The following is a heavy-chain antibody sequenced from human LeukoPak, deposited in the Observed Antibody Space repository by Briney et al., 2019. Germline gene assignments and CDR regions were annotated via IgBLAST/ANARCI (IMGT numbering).Heavy chain of an antibody. CDR2: ISGNGGSP. J-gene: IGHJ4*02. V-gene: IGHV3-43*02. Sequence: GGSLRLSCAASGFTFDDYAMHWVRQAPGKGLEWVGLISGNGGSPSYADSVKGRFTISRDNSKNSLYLQINSLRTEDTALYYCAKDRTFSGSYGYFDSWGQGTLVTVSS. D-gene: IGHD2/OR15-2a*01. CDR1: GFTFDDYA. CDR3: AKDRTFSGSYGYFDS.